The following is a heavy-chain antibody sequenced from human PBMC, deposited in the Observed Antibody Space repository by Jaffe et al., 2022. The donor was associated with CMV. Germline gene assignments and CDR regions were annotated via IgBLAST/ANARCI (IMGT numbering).Heavy chain of an antibody. CDR2: IWFDGSNK. Sequence: QVQLVESGGGVVQPGRSLRLSCAASGFSFSNYGMHWVRQAPGKGLEWVALIWFDGSNKYYADSVKGRFTISRDNYKNIIHLQMNSLRAEDTALYYCARDLLPPRAYSGYDRLGSYYYYGMDVWGQGTTVTVSS. V-gene: IGHV3-33*01. CDR3: ARDLLPPRAYSGYDRLGSYYYYGMDV. CDR1: GFSFSNYG. J-gene: IGHJ6*02. D-gene: IGHD5-12*01.